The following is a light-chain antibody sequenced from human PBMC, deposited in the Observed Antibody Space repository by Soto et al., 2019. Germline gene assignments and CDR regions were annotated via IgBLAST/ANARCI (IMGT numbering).Light chain of an antibody. CDR1: QTISSW. J-gene: IGKJ5*01. CDR3: QQYNSYSIT. Sequence: DIKMTQSPSTLSGSVGDRVTITCRASQTISSWLAWYQQKPGKAPKLLIYDASSLESGVPSRFSGSGSGTEFTLTISSPQPDDFATYYCQQYNSYSITFGQGTRLEIK. V-gene: IGKV1-5*01. CDR2: DAS.